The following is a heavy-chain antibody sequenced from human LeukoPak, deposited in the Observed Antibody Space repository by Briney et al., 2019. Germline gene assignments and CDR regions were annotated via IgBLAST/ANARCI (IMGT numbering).Heavy chain of an antibody. V-gene: IGHV1-24*01. CDR2: FDPEDGET. Sequence: ASVKVSCKVSGYTLTELSMHWVRQAPGKGLEWMGGFDPEDGETIYAQKFQGRVTMTEDTSTDTAYMELSSLRSEDTAVYYCATVPSKQRLSKEFDYWGQGTLVTVSS. CDR1: GYTLTELS. CDR3: ATVPSKQRLSKEFDY. J-gene: IGHJ4*02. D-gene: IGHD6-25*01.